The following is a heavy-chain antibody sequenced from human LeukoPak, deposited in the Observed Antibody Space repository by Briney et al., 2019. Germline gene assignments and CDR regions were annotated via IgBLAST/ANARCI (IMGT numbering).Heavy chain of an antibody. Sequence: PSETLSLTCTVSGGSISSGSYYWSWIRQPAGKGLEWIGRIYTSGSTNYNPSLKSRVTISVDTSKNQFSLKLSSVTAADTALYYCAKAATFYYGSDLWGQGILVAVSS. V-gene: IGHV4-61*02. D-gene: IGHD3-10*01. CDR3: AKAATFYYGSDL. CDR1: GGSISSGSYY. CDR2: IYTSGST. J-gene: IGHJ4*02.